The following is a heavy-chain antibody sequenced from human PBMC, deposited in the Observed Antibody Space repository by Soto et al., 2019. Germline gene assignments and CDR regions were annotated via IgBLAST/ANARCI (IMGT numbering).Heavy chain of an antibody. Sequence: GGSLRLSCAASGFTFSSYGMHWVRQAPGKGLEWVAVISYDGSNKYYADSVKGRFTISRDNSKNTLYLQMNSLRAEDTAVYYCAKFDANFNISPVDYWGQGTLVTVSS. V-gene: IGHV3-30*18. CDR2: ISYDGSNK. D-gene: IGHD2-8*01. J-gene: IGHJ4*02. CDR3: AKFDANFNISPVDY. CDR1: GFTFSSYG.